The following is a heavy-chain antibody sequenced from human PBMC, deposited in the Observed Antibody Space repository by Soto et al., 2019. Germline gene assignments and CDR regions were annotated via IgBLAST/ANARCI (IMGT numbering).Heavy chain of an antibody. Sequence: QVQLQQWGAGLLKPSETLSLTCAVYGGSFSGYYWNWIRQPPGKGLEWIGEINHSGSTYYNPSLKSRVTISGDTPKNQSTLRPRSLTAADTAVYYYARGYGRTLDYWGQGTLVTVSS. V-gene: IGHV4-34*01. CDR2: INHSGST. J-gene: IGHJ4*02. D-gene: IGHD3-10*01. CDR1: GGSFSGYY. CDR3: ARGYGRTLDY.